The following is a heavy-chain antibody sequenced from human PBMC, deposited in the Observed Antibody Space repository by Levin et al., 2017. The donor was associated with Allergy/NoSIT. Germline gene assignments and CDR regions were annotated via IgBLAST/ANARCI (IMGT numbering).Heavy chain of an antibody. CDR3: ARIPHLGYNYGYYYGMDV. Sequence: PSQTLSLTCTFSGFSLSTSGMCVSWIRQPPGKALEWLARIDWDDDKYYSTSLKTRLTISKDTSKNQVVLTMTNMDPVDTATYYCARIPHLGYNYGYYYGMDVWGQGTTVTVSS. CDR2: IDWDDDK. V-gene: IGHV2-70*11. D-gene: IGHD5-18*01. J-gene: IGHJ6*02. CDR1: GFSLSTSGMC.